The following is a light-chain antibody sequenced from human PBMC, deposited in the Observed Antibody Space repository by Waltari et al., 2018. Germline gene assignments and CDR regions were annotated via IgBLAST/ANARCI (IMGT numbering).Light chain of an antibody. CDR2: GAS. Sequence: EIVLTQSPATLSVSPGDRVTRSCRASQSLSINLAWYHQKPGQAPRLLIYGASTRATGIPARFSGRGSGTDFTLTISSLQSEDFALYYCQHYNNWPYTFGQGTKLEIK. CDR1: QSLSIN. V-gene: IGKV3-15*01. J-gene: IGKJ2*01. CDR3: QHYNNWPYT.